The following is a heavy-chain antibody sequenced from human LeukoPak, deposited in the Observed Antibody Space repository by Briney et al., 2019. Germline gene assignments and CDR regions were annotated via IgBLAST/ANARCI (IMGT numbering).Heavy chain of an antibody. D-gene: IGHD3-10*01. Sequence: PSETLSLTCTVSGGSISSYYWSWIRQPPGKGLEWIGYIYYSGSTNYNPSLKSRVTISVDTSKNQFSLKLSSVTAADTAVYYCARHHYLDPWGQGTLVTVSS. J-gene: IGHJ5*02. CDR3: ARHHYLDP. CDR1: GGSISSYY. V-gene: IGHV4-59*08. CDR2: IYYSGST.